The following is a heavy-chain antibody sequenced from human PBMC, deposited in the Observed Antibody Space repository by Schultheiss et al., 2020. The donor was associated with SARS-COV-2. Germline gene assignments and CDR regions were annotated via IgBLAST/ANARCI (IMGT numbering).Heavy chain of an antibody. CDR2: IKSKTDGGTT. V-gene: IGHV3-15*07. Sequence: GGSLRLSCAASGFTFSNAWMNWVRQAPGKGLEWVGRIKSKTDGGTTDYAAPVKGRFTISRDDSKNTLYLQMNSPKTEDTAVYYCTQIRFWVQSWYYYYGMDVWGQGTTVTVAS. CDR3: TQIRFWVQSWYYYYGMDV. J-gene: IGHJ6*02. CDR1: GFTFSNAW. D-gene: IGHD3-3*01.